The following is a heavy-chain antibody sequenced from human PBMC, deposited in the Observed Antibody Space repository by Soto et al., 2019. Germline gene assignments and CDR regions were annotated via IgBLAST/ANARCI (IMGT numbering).Heavy chain of an antibody. D-gene: IGHD2-2*01. CDR1: GFSLSSDGVG. V-gene: IGHV2-5*02. CDR3: AHLFGGCPSTSCSPLRFDY. CDR2: IYWDDGK. Sequence: QITLKESGPTLVNPTQTLTLTCTFSGFSLSSDGVGVGWIRQPPGKALEWLALIYWDDGKRYSPSLKNRLSITKDTSNNQVVLTVTNMDPVDTATYYCAHLFGGCPSTSCSPLRFDYWGQGTLVTVSS. J-gene: IGHJ4*02.